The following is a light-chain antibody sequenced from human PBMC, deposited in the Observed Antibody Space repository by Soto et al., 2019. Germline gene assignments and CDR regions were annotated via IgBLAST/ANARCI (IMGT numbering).Light chain of an antibody. Sequence: DIQMTQSPSSLSASVGDRVTITCRASQNISSYLNWYQQKPGKAPKLLIYAASSLQSGVPSRFSGSGSGTDFTLTISSLQPEDFETYFCQQSSSSPLTLGGGTKVDIK. J-gene: IGKJ4*01. CDR3: QQSSSSPLT. CDR1: QNISSY. CDR2: AAS. V-gene: IGKV1-39*01.